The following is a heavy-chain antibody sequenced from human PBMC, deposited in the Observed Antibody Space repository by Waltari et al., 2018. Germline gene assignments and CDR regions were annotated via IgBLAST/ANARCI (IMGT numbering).Heavy chain of an antibody. J-gene: IGHJ3*02. CDR1: GGTFSSYA. Sequence: QVQLVQSGAEVKEPGSSVKVSRKASGGTFSSYAISWVRQAPGQGLEWMGGIIPIFGTANYAQKFQGRVTITTDESTSTAYMELSSLRSEDTAVYYCAREIDVYYYDSSGYYESSAFDIWGQGTTVTVSS. CDR3: AREIDVYYYDSSGYYESSAFDI. D-gene: IGHD3-22*01. CDR2: IIPIFGTA. V-gene: IGHV1-69*05.